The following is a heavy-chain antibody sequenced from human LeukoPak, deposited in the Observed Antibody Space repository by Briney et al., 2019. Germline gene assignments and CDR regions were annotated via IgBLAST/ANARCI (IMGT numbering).Heavy chain of an antibody. D-gene: IGHD4-17*01. Sequence: PSETLSLTCTVSGGSISSGGYYWSWIRQHPGKGLEWIGYIYYGGSTYYNPSLKSRVTISVDTSKNQFSLKLSSVTAADTAVYYCARRTTSWFDPWGQGTLVTVSS. CDR3: ARRTTSWFDP. CDR2: IYYGGST. V-gene: IGHV4-31*03. J-gene: IGHJ5*02. CDR1: GGSISSGGYY.